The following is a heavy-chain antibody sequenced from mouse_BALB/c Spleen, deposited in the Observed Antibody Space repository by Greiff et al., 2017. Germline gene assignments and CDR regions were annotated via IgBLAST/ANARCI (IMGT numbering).Heavy chain of an antibody. J-gene: IGHJ1*01. D-gene: IGHD1-1*01. V-gene: IGHV5-12-1*01. CDR1: GFAFSSYD. Sequence: EVKLEESGGGLVKPGGSLKLSCAASGFAFSSYDMSWVRQTPEKRLEWVAYISSGGGSTYYPDTVKGRFTISRDNAKNTLYLQMGSLKSEDTAMYYCARHLLLRPWYFDVWGAGTTVTVSS. CDR2: ISSGGGST. CDR3: ARHLLLRPWYFDV.